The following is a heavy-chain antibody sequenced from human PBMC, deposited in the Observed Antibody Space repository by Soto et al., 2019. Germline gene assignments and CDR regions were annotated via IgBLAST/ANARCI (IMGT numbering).Heavy chain of an antibody. CDR2: ISGSGVST. V-gene: IGHV3-23*01. Sequence: EVQVLESGGGLVQPGGSLRLSCAASGFTFSSYAMSWVRQAPGKGLEWVSTISGSGVSTSYADSVKGRFTISRDNSKNXLYLQVNSLRAEDTAVYFCAKVRGGTYYNELDYWGQGTLVTVSS. CDR1: GFTFSSYA. CDR3: AKVRGGTYYNELDY. D-gene: IGHD1-26*01. J-gene: IGHJ4*02.